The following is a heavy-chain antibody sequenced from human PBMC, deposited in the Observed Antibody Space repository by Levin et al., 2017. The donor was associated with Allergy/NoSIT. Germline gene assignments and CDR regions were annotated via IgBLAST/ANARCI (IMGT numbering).Heavy chain of an antibody. Sequence: MPSETLSLTCTVSGGSISSYYWSWIRQPPGKGLEWIGYIYYSGSTNYNPSLKSRVTISVDTSKNQFSLKLSSVTAADTAVYYCARWVPAASGGAFDIWGQGTMVTVSS. V-gene: IGHV4-59*08. D-gene: IGHD2-2*01. CDR2: IYYSGST. CDR1: GGSISSYY. J-gene: IGHJ3*02. CDR3: ARWVPAASGGAFDI.